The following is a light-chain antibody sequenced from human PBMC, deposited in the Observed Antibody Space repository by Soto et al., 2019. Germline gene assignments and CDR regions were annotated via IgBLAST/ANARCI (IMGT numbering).Light chain of an antibody. V-gene: IGKV1-12*01. Sequence: DIQLTQSPSSVSASIGDRVTMTCRASQGVTRWLAWYQQKPGRAPKLLIYTASSLQSGVPSRFSASGSGTDFTLTISRLEPEDFAVYYCQQYGSSPFTFGPGTKVDIK. CDR3: QQYGSSPFT. J-gene: IGKJ3*01. CDR2: TAS. CDR1: QGVTRW.